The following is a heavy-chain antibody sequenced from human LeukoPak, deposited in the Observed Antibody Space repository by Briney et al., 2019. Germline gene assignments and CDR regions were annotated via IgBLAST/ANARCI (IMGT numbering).Heavy chain of an antibody. CDR2: IYYSGST. V-gene: IGHV4-59*08. CDR3: ARHPLYSSSWYYFDY. Sequence: SETLSPTCTVSGGSISSYYWSWIRQPPGKGLEWIGYIYYSGSTNYNPSLKSRVTISVDTSKNQFSLKLSSVTAADTAVYYCARHPLYSSSWYYFDYWGQGTLVTVSS. D-gene: IGHD6-13*01. CDR1: GGSISSYY. J-gene: IGHJ4*02.